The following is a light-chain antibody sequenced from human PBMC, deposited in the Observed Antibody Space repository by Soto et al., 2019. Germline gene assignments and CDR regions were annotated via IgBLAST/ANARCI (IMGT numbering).Light chain of an antibody. CDR2: WAA. V-gene: IGKV4-1*01. J-gene: IGKJ4*01. CDR3: QQFYSTPLT. Sequence: DIVMTQSPDSLAVSLGERATINCKSSQSVLYSSNNKNYVAWYQQKPGQPPKLLVYWAATRESGVPDRSSGSGSGPDFNLALRSLEAEDVAVYCCQQFYSTPLTFGEGTKVESK. CDR1: QSVLYSSNNKNY.